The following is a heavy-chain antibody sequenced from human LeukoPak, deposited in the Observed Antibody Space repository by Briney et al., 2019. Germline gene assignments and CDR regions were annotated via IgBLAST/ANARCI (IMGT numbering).Heavy chain of an antibody. CDR2: TNPDGRTT. D-gene: IGHD3-16*02. CDR1: GFTFSTYW. CDR3: ARAGSYRFDY. V-gene: IGHV3-74*01. J-gene: IGHJ4*02. Sequence: GGSLRLSCAGSGFTFSTYWIHWVRQAPGKGLVWVSRTNPDGRTTDYADSVKGRFTSSRDNAKNTLYLQVNSLTVEDTAVYYCARAGSYRFDYWGQGTLVTVSS.